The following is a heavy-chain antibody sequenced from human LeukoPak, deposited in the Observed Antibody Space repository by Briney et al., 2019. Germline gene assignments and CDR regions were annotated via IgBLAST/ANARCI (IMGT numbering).Heavy chain of an antibody. Sequence: GGSLRLSCAASGFTFSSYGMHWVRQAPGKGLEWVAVIWYDGSNKYYADSVKGRFTISRDNSKNTLYLQLNSLRAEDTAVYYCARDYLDWYFDLWGRGTLVTVSS. CDR2: IWYDGSNK. CDR1: GFTFSSYG. V-gene: IGHV3-33*01. J-gene: IGHJ2*01. CDR3: ARDYLDWYFDL.